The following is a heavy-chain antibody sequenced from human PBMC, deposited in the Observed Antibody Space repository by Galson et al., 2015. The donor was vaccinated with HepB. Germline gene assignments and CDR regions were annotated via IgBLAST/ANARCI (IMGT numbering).Heavy chain of an antibody. J-gene: IGHJ4*02. D-gene: IGHD4-23*01. CDR3: ARTSGYGGISTYYFDF. V-gene: IGHV3-74*01. Sequence: SCAASGFTLSNYWMHWVRQAPGKGLVWVSHINSGGSSTTYADYVKGRFTISRDNVKNTLYLQMNSLSPEDTAVYYCARTSGYGGISTYYFDFWGQGTLVTVSS. CDR1: GFTLSNYW. CDR2: INSGGSST.